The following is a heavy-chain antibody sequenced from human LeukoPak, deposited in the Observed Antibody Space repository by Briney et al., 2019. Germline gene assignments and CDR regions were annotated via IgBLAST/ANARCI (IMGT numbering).Heavy chain of an antibody. D-gene: IGHD3-10*01. V-gene: IGHV3-48*03. J-gene: IGHJ4*02. CDR3: ARASARGFDY. CDR1: GFTFSSYE. CDR2: ISSSGSTI. Sequence: GGSLRLSCAASGFTFSSYEMNWVRQAPGKGLEWVSYISSSGSTIYYADSVKGRFTISRDNAKNSLYLQMNSLRAEDTAVYYCARASARGFDYWGQGTPVTVSS.